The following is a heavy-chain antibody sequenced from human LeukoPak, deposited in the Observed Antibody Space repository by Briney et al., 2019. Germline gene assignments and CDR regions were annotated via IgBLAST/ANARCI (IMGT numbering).Heavy chain of an antibody. V-gene: IGHV4-61*02. CDR2: IYTSGST. CDR1: GGSISSGSYY. J-gene: IGHJ4*02. Sequence: SETPSLTCTVSGGSISSGSYYWSWIRQPAGKGLEWIGRIYTSGSTNYNPSLKSRVTISVDTSKSQFSLKLSSVTAADTAVYYCARAIYYYDSSGLTSWGQGTLVTVSS. D-gene: IGHD3-22*01. CDR3: ARAIYYYDSSGLTS.